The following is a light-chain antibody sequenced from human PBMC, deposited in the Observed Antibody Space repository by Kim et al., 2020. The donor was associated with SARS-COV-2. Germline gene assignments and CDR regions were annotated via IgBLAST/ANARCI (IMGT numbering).Light chain of an antibody. CDR1: SLKTYY. Sequence: SSELPQDPAVSVALGQTVRITCQGDSLKTYYATWYQQKPGQAPIVVIYGKNNRPSGIPDRFSGSSSGNTASLTVTGAQAVDEADYYCNSRDNSGDHVVFG. V-gene: IGLV3-19*01. CDR3: NSRDNSGDHVV. J-gene: IGLJ2*01. CDR2: GKN.